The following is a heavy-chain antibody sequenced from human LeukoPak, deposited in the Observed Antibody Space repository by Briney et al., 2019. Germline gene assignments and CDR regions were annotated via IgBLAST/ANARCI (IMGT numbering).Heavy chain of an antibody. D-gene: IGHD3-10*01. V-gene: IGHV4-59*01. CDR2: IYYSGTT. CDR1: GASISNYY. J-gene: IGHJ3*01. Sequence: SESLSLTCSVSGASISNYYWSWIRQPPGKGLEWIGYIYYSGTTNYNPSLNSRVTISVDKSKNQLSLKLSSVTVADTAGYYCARDRVYLDGSAVWRQGRMVTVSS. CDR3: ARDRVYLDGSAV.